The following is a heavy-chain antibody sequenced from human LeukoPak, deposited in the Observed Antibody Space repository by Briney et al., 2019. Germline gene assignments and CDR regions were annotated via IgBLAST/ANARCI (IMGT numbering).Heavy chain of an antibody. CDR2: ISAYNGNT. CDR1: GYTFTSYG. CDR3: ARDKGAPALYYDFWSGYYGYYGMDV. V-gene: IGHV1-18*01. Sequence: ASVTVSCKASGYTFTSYGISWVRQAPGQGLEWMGWISAYNGNTNYAQKLQGRVTMTTDTSTSTAYTELRSLRSDDTAVYYCARDKGAPALYYDFWSGYYGYYGMDVWGQGTTVTVSS. J-gene: IGHJ6*02. D-gene: IGHD3-3*01.